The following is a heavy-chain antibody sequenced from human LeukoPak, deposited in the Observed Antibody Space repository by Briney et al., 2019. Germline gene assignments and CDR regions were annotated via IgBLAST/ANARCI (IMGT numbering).Heavy chain of an antibody. CDR1: GGSISSYY. CDR3: ARVGSSSCLDY. J-gene: IGHJ4*02. D-gene: IGHD6-13*01. Sequence: SETLTLTCTVSGGSISSYYWSWIRQPAGKGLEWIGRIYTSGSTNYNPSLKSRVTMSEDTSKNQFSLKLSSVTAADTAVYYCARVGSSSCLDYWGQGTLVTVSS. CDR2: IYTSGST. V-gene: IGHV4-4*07.